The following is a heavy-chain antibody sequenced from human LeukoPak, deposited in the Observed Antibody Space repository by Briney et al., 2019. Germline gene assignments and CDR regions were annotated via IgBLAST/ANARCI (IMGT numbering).Heavy chain of an antibody. D-gene: IGHD1-14*01. CDR2: IKQDGSEK. CDR3: ARALTTDDFDY. Sequence: GGSLRLSCAASGFTFSSHWMSWVRQAPGKGPEWVANIKQDGSEKYYVDSVKGRFTISRDNAKNSLYLQMNSLRAEDTAVYYCARALTTDDFDYWGQGTLVTVSS. CDR1: GFTFSSHW. V-gene: IGHV3-7*01. J-gene: IGHJ4*02.